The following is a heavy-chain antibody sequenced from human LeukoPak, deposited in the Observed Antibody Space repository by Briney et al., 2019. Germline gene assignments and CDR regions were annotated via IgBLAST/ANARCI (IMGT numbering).Heavy chain of an antibody. V-gene: IGHV1-69*05. D-gene: IGHD4-23*01. CDR3: ARDKAVTTEVTQHFQH. Sequence: EASVKVSCKASGGTFSSYAISWVRQAPGQGLEWMGGIIPIFGTANYAQKFQGRVTITTDESTSTAYMELSSLRSEDTAVYYCARDKAVTTEVTQHFQHWGQGTLVTVSS. CDR1: GGTFSSYA. J-gene: IGHJ1*01. CDR2: IIPIFGTA.